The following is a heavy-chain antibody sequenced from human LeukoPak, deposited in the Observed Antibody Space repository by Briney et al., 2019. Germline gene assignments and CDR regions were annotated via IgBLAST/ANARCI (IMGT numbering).Heavy chain of an antibody. CDR1: GFTFSSYE. D-gene: IGHD3-22*01. V-gene: IGHV3-48*03. J-gene: IGHJ4*02. Sequence: GGSLRLSCAASGFTFSSYEMNWVRQAPGKGLEWVSYISSSGSTIYYADSVKGRFTISRDNAKNSLYLQMNSLRAEDTAVYYCARDQGSGYSFSFDYWGQGTLVTVSS. CDR3: ARDQGSGYSFSFDY. CDR2: ISSSGSTI.